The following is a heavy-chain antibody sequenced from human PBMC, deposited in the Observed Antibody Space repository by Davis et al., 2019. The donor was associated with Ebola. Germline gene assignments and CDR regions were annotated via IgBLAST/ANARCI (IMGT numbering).Heavy chain of an antibody. CDR3: ARRRGIAARPLGFDP. V-gene: IGHV4-59*12. CDR2: IYHSGNT. J-gene: IGHJ5*02. CDR1: GGSISSYY. Sequence: MPSETLSLTCTVSGGSISSYYWSWIRQPPGKGLEWIGQIYHSGNTNYNPSLKSRVTISVDTSKNQFSLKLSSVTAADTAVYYCARRRGIAARPLGFDPWGQGTLVTVSS. D-gene: IGHD6-6*01.